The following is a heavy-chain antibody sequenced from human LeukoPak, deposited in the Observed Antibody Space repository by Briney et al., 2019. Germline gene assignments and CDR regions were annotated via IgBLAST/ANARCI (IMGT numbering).Heavy chain of an antibody. CDR3: ARVVLDYGGNSECYFDY. V-gene: IGHV5-51*01. J-gene: IGHJ4*02. Sequence: GESLKISCKGSGYIFTSYWIGWVRQMPGKGLEWMGIIYPGDSDTRYSPSFQGQVTISADKSISTAYLQWSSLKASDTAMYYCARVVLDYGGNSECYFDYWGQGTLVTVSS. CDR2: IYPGDSDT. D-gene: IGHD4-23*01. CDR1: GYIFTSYW.